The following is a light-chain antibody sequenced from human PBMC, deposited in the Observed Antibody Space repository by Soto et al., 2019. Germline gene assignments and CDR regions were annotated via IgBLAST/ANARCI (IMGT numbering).Light chain of an antibody. CDR2: GAS. CDR1: QNVDRA. V-gene: IGKV3-15*01. Sequence: EIVMTQSPATLSVSPGETATLSCRASQNVDRAVAWYQHKPGQAPRLLIVGASFRATGVPGRFSGGGSGTDFTLTISSLQSEDFAVYYWQQYRHWPPLTFGGGTAVEIK. CDR3: QQYRHWPPLT. J-gene: IGKJ4*01.